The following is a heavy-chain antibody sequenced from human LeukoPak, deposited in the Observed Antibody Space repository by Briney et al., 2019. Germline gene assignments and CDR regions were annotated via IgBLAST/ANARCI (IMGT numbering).Heavy chain of an antibody. CDR2: IDYSGST. CDR1: GGSISSYY. J-gene: IGHJ4*02. Sequence: SETLSLTCTVSGGSISSYYWSWIRQPPGKGLEYIGYIDYSGSTNYNPSLKSRVTISVDRSKNQFSLKVSSVTAADTAVYYCARSEMGGYTIDHWGQGTLVTVSS. D-gene: IGHD5-24*01. V-gene: IGHV4-59*01. CDR3: ARSEMGGYTIDH.